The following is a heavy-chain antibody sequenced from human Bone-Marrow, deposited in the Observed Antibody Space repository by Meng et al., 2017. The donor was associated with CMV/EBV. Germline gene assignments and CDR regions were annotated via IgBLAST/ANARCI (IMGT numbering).Heavy chain of an antibody. CDR3: AKDRWFGETVNGFDP. CDR1: GFTFSSYA. CDR2: ISGSGGST. Sequence: GESLQISCEASGFTFSSYAMSWVRQAPGKGLEWVSAISGSGGSTYYADSVKGRFTISRDNSKNTLYLQMNSLRAETTAVYYCAKDRWFGETVNGFDPWGQGTLVTVSS. V-gene: IGHV3-23*01. J-gene: IGHJ5*02. D-gene: IGHD3-10*01.